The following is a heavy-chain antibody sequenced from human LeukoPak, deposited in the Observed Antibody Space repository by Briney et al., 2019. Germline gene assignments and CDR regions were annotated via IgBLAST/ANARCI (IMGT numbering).Heavy chain of an antibody. CDR3: EREVYGSGSPFDY. D-gene: IGHD3-10*01. CDR1: GGSFSGYY. Sequence: PSETLSLTCAVYGGSFSGYYWSWIRQPPGKGLEWIGEINHSGSTNYNPSLKSRVTISVDTSKNQFSLKLSSVTAADTAVYYCEREVYGSGSPFDYWGQGTLVTVSS. CDR2: INHSGST. V-gene: IGHV4-34*01. J-gene: IGHJ4*02.